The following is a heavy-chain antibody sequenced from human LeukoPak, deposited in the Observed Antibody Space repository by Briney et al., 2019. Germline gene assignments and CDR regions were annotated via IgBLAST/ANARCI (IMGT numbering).Heavy chain of an antibody. CDR1: GGSISSFF. V-gene: IGHV4-59*08. CDR2: IYYSGST. Sequence: SETLSLTCTVSGGSISSFFWSWIRQPPGKGLEWIGYIYYSGSTNYNPSLNSRVTISVDTSKNQVSLKLSSVTAADAAVYYCARWSGRKLDYWGQGTLVTVSS. CDR3: ARWSGRKLDY. D-gene: IGHD1-26*01. J-gene: IGHJ4*02.